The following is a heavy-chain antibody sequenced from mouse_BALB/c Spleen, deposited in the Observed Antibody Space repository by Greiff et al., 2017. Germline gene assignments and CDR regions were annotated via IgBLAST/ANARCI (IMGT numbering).Heavy chain of an antibody. CDR2: IRNKANDYTT. V-gene: IGHV7-1*02. CDR3: ARGLGCDMDY. Sequence: EVKVVESGGGLVQPGGSLRLSCATSGFTFTDFSMEWVRQPPGKRLEWIATIRNKANDYTTEYSASVKARFIVSRDTSQSILYLQLNALRAEDSAIYYCARGLGCDMDYWGQGTSGTVSS. J-gene: IGHJ4*01. CDR1: GFTFTDFS. D-gene: IGHD3-3*01.